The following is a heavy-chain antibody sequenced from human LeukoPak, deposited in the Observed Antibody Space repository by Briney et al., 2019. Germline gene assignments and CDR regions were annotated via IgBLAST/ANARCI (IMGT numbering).Heavy chain of an antibody. D-gene: IGHD6-13*01. CDR2: IIPIFGTA. V-gene: IGHV1-69*05. CDR3: GYSSSWLGYFQH. Sequence: SVKVSCKASGGTFSSYAISWVRQAPGQGLEWMGGIIPIFGTANYAQKFQGRVTITTDESTSTAYMELSSLRSEDTAVYYCGYSSSWLGYFQHGGQGPWVTVSS. J-gene: IGHJ1*01. CDR1: GGTFSSYA.